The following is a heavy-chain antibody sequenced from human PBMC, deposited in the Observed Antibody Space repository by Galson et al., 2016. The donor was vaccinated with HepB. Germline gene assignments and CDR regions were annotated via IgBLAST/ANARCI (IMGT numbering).Heavy chain of an antibody. CDR1: GERGEKNHAA. D-gene: IGHD3-10*01. CDR2: TYYRSKWHN. J-gene: IGHJ6*02. Sequence: GERGEKNHAAWNWIRQSPSRGLEWLGRTYYRSKWHNEYAESLEGRIVINPDTSKNQFSLQLSSVTPDDTAVYYCARVVELGRGFHVWGQGTTVTVSS. CDR3: ARVVELGRGFHV. V-gene: IGHV6-1*01.